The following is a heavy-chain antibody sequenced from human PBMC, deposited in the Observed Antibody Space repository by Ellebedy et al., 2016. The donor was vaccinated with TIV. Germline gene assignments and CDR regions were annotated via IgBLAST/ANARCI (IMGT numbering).Heavy chain of an antibody. D-gene: IGHD3-22*01. J-gene: IGHJ4*02. CDR1: GFTFSNAW. CDR2: IKSKNDGGTA. V-gene: IGHV3-15*01. Sequence: GESLKISCAASGFTFSNAWMSWVRQAPGKGLEWVGRIKSKNDGGTADYAAPVKGRFTIPRDDAKNTLYLQLNSLKTEDTAVYYCTTDHYDSCYNWGQGTLVTVSS. CDR3: TTDHYDSCYN.